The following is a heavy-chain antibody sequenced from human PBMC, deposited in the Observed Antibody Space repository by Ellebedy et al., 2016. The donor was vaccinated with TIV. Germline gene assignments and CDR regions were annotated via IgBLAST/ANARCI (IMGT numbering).Heavy chain of an antibody. D-gene: IGHD5-12*01. CDR3: ARDLGVESSYGEQFDY. CDR2: ISAYNGNT. V-gene: IGHV1-18*04. J-gene: IGHJ4*02. Sequence: AASVKVSCKASGYTFTSYGISWVRQAPGQGLEWMGWISAYNGNTNYAQKLQGRVTMTTDTSTSTAYMELRSLRSDDTAVYYCARDLGVESSYGEQFDYWGQGTLVTVSS. CDR1: GYTFTSYG.